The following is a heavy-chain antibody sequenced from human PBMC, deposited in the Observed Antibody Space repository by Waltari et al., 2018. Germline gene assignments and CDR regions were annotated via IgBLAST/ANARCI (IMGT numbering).Heavy chain of an antibody. CDR2: TYYSGST. J-gene: IGHJ4*02. CDR3: ARLNLGSRIVVPNPSYFDY. CDR1: GGSISSSSYY. V-gene: IGHV4-39*01. Sequence: QLQLQESGPGLVKPSETLSLTCTVSGGSISSSSYYWGWIRQPQGKGLEWIGSTYYSGSTYYNPSIKRRVTISVDTSKNQCALKLSSLTAADTAVYYCARLNLGSRIVVPNPSYFDYWGQGTLVTVSS. D-gene: IGHD3-22*01.